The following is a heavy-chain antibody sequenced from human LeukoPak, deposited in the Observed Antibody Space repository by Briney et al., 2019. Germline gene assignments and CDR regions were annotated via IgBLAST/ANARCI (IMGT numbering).Heavy chain of an antibody. CDR2: IYYSGST. V-gene: IGHV4-59*01. Sequence: SETLSLTCTVSGGSISNYYWSWIRQPPGKGLEWIGYIYYSGSTNYNPSLKSRVTISVDTSKNQFSLKLSSVTAADTAVYYCARDQDCSSTSCYQGFDPWGQGTLVTVSS. CDR1: GGSISNYY. J-gene: IGHJ5*02. CDR3: ARDQDCSSTSCYQGFDP. D-gene: IGHD2-2*01.